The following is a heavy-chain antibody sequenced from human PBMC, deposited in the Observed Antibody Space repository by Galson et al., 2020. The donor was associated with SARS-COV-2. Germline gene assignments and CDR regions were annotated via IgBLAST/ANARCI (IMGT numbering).Heavy chain of an antibody. D-gene: IGHD5-12*01. J-gene: IGHJ5*02. CDR3: ARGVPTLRGYSYSYGDMPLGWFDP. V-gene: IGHV4-59*01. CDR2: SYNSGRT. CDR1: GASISNFY. Sequence: SETLSLTCTASGASISNFYWGWLRQPPGKGLEWIALSYNSGRTSYNPSLKSRVTMSLDTSSNQLSLKLNSVTAADTAMYYCARGVPTLRGYSYSYGDMPLGWFDPWGQGTLVTVSS.